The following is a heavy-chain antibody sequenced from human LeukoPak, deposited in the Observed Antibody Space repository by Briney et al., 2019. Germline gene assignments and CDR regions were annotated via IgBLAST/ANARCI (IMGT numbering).Heavy chain of an antibody. CDR2: ISISSNYI. CDR3: ARGSRFGVVGRDAFDI. J-gene: IGHJ3*02. Sequence: GGSLRLSCAASGFTFSSYAMNWVRQAPGKGLEWVSSISISSNYIYYADSVKGRFTISRDNAKNSLYLQMNSLRAEDTAVYYCARGSRFGVVGRDAFDIWGQGTMVTVSS. CDR1: GFTFSSYA. V-gene: IGHV3-21*01. D-gene: IGHD3-3*01.